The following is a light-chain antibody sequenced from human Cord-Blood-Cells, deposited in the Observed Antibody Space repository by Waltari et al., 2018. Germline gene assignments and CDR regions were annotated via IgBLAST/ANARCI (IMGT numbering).Light chain of an antibody. Sequence: EIVLTQSPATLSLSPGERATLSCRASQSVSSYSACYQQKTGQDARLLIYDASNRATGIPAMFSGSGSGTDCTLTISSLEPEDLAVYYCQQRSNWPPWTFGQGTKVEIK. CDR3: QQRSNWPPWT. CDR2: DAS. J-gene: IGKJ1*01. CDR1: QSVSSY. V-gene: IGKV3-11*01.